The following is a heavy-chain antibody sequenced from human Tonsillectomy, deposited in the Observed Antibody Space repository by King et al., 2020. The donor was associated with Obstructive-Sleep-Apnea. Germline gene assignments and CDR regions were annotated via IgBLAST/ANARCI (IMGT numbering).Heavy chain of an antibody. D-gene: IGHD2-15*01. CDR1: GGSISSYY. CDR2: IFYSGST. CDR3: ARGLVVAATNFDY. J-gene: IGHJ4*02. Sequence: VQLQESGPGLVKPSETLSLTCTVSGGSISSYYWSWIRQPPGKGLEWIGNIFYSGSTNYNPSLQSRVPISVDTSKNQFSLKLSSVTAADTAVYYCARGLVVAATNFDYWGQGTLVTVSS. V-gene: IGHV4-59*08.